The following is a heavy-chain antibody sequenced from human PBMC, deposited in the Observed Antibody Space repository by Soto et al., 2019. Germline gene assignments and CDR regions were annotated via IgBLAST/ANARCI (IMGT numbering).Heavy chain of an antibody. V-gene: IGHV4-30-4*01. CDR3: AAGSCSSSGCYWFDP. J-gene: IGHJ5*02. Sequence: SETLSLTCTVSGGSISGGDYHWSWIRQPPGKGLEWVGYIYDSATYYNPSLKSGVIISVDTSKNQFSLQLSSVTAADTAVYYCAAGSCSSSGCYWFDPWGQGTLVTVSS. D-gene: IGHD2-2*01. CDR2: IYDSAT. CDR1: GGSISGGDYH.